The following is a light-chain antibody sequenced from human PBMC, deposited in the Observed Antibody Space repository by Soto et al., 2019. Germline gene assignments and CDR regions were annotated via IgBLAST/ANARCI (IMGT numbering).Light chain of an antibody. Sequence: DIQLIQSPSSLSASVGDRVTITCHTSQRVSSYLNWYQQKPGKAPKPLINAVSTLHSGVPSRFSGSGSETDFTLTISSLQPEDSGTYYCQQSYTTPSWTFGQGTKVEI. CDR1: QRVSSY. V-gene: IGKV1-39*01. CDR3: QQSYTTPSWT. J-gene: IGKJ1*01. CDR2: AVS.